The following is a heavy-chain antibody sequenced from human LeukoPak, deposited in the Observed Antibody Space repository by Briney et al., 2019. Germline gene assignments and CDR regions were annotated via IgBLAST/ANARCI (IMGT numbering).Heavy chain of an antibody. Sequence: SETLSLTCTVSGASISSYYWSWIRQPPGKGLEWIGYIYYSGSTNYNPSLKSRLTISVDTSKTQFSLKLSSVTAADTAVYYCVRPDSSGYNYVDWGQETLVTVSS. CDR1: GASISSYY. V-gene: IGHV4-59*01. CDR3: VRPDSSGYNYVD. CDR2: IYYSGST. J-gene: IGHJ4*02. D-gene: IGHD3-22*01.